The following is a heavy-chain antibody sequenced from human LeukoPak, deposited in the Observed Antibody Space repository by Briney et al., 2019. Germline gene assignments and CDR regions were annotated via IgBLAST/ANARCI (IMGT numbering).Heavy chain of an antibody. CDR1: GFTVSTNY. D-gene: IGHD3-10*01. CDR3: ARVGDHFHWYLDL. CDR2: LYSGSDT. V-gene: IGHV3-53*01. Sequence: GVSVRLSCAASGFTVSTNYMNWARQAPGKGLEWVSILYSGSDTYYADSVKGRFTISRDSSKNILSLQRNNLRAEDTAVYYCARVGDHFHWYLDLWGRGTLVTVSS. J-gene: IGHJ2*01.